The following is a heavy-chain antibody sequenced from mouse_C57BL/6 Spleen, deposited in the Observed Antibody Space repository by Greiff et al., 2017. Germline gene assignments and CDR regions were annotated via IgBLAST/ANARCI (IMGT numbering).Heavy chain of an antibody. Sequence: QVQLQQSGAELVRPGASVTLSCKASGYTFTDYEMHWVKQTPVHGLEWIGAIDPETGGTAYNQKFKGKAILTADKSSSTAYMELRSLTSEDSAVYYCTRGYYAMDYWGQGTSGTVCS. CDR3: TRGYYAMDY. J-gene: IGHJ4*01. V-gene: IGHV1-15*01. CDR2: IDPETGGT. CDR1: GYTFTDYE.